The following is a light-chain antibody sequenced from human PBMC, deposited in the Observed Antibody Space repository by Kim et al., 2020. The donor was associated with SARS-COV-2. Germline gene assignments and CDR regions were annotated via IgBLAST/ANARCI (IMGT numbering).Light chain of an antibody. V-gene: IGKV1-39*01. CDR3: QQCYSTIT. CDR2: AAS. CDR1: QSISSY. Sequence: DIQMTQSPSSLSASVGDRVTITCRASQSISSYLNWYQQKPGKAPKLLIYAASSLQSGVPSRFSGSGSGTDFTLTISSLQPEDFATYYCQQCYSTITFGQGTRLEIK. J-gene: IGKJ5*01.